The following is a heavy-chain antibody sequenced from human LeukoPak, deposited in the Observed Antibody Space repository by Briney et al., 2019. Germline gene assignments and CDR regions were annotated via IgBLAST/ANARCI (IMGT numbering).Heavy chain of an antibody. J-gene: IGHJ4*02. CDR3: GRATRAGIAFDY. CDR1: GFTFSTYW. V-gene: IGHV3-7*01. CDR2: IKQDGSEK. Sequence: GGSLRLSCAASGFTFSTYWMAWVRQAPGKGLEWVANIKQDGSEKYYVDSVKGRFTISRDNAKNSLYLQMNGLRDEDTAEYYCGRATRAGIAFDYWGQGTLVTVSS. D-gene: IGHD1-1*01.